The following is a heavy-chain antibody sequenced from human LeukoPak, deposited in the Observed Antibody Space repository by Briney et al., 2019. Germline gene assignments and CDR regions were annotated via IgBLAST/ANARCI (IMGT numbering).Heavy chain of an antibody. CDR2: INHSGST. D-gene: IGHD3-10*01. J-gene: IGHJ5*02. V-gene: IGHV4-34*01. CDR1: GGSFSGYY. CDR3: ARAIITMVRGSKKYNWFDP. Sequence: SETLSLTCAVYGGSFSGYYWSWIRQPPGKGLEWIGEINHSGSTNYNPSLKSRVTISVDTSKNQFPLKLSSVTAADTAVYYCARAIITMVRGSKKYNWFDPWGQGTLVTVSS.